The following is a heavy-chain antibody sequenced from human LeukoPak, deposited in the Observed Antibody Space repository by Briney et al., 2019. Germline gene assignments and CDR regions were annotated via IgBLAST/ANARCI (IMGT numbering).Heavy chain of an antibody. CDR1: GGTFSSYA. CDR3: ARVRRYQLLRFDP. J-gene: IGHJ5*02. CDR2: NIPIFGTA. D-gene: IGHD2-2*01. Sequence: GASVKVSCKASGGTFSSYAISWVRQAPGQGLEWMGGNIPIFGTANYAQKFQGRVTITADESTSTAYMELSSLRADDTAVYYCARVRRYQLLRFDPWGQGTLVTVSS. V-gene: IGHV1-69*13.